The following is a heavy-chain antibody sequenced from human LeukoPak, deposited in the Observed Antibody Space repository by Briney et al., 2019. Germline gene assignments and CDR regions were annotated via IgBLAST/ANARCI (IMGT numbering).Heavy chain of an antibody. CDR3: SRDGGYCSGVTCYNHYYYMYV. D-gene: IGHD2-15*01. V-gene: IGHV4-39*07. J-gene: IGHJ6*03. Sequence: PSETLSLTCTVSGGSISSSNYYWGWIRQPPGKGLEWIRSIYYSWSIYYNPSLKSRVTISVDTSKNQFSLKLSSVTAADTAVYYCSRDGGYCSGVTCYNHYYYMYVWGKGTTVTMSS. CDR1: GGSISSSNYY. CDR2: IYYSWSI.